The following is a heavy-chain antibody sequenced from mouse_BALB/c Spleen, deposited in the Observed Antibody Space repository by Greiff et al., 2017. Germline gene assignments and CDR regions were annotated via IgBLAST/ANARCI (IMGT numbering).Heavy chain of an antibody. CDR1: GFTFSSFG. J-gene: IGHJ4*01. Sequence: VKLMESGGGLVQPGGSRKLSCAASGFTFSSFGMHWVRQAPEKRLEWVAYISNGGGSTYYPDTVKGRFTISRDNAKNTLYLQMSSLKSEDTAMYYCARHKILPYYYAMDYWGQGTSVTVSS. CDR2: ISNGGGST. CDR3: ARHKILPYYYAMDY. D-gene: IGHD1-1*01. V-gene: IGHV5-12-2*01.